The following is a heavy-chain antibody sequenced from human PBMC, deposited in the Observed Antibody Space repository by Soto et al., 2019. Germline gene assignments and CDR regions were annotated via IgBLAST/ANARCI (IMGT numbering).Heavy chain of an antibody. CDR2: IIPSFGTA. Sequence: QVQLVRSGAEVKKPRSSVKVSCKASGGSFSSYAISWVRQASGQGLEWMGGIIPSFGTANYAQKFHGRVTITADDSTSTAYLELSSLRSEDTAVYYCACWHLGDFDYWGQGTLVTVSS. D-gene: IGHD3-10*01. V-gene: IGHV1-69*01. CDR3: ACWHLGDFDY. J-gene: IGHJ4*02. CDR1: GGSFSSYA.